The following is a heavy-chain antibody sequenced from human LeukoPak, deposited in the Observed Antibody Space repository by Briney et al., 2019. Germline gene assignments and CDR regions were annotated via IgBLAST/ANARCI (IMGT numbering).Heavy chain of an antibody. Sequence: SETLSLTCTVSGGSISSYYWSWIRQPAGKGLEWIGRIYTSGSTNYNPFLKSRVTMSVDTSKNQFSLKLSSVTAADTAVYYCARVNIAAAGKTFDPWGQGTLVTVSS. J-gene: IGHJ5*02. CDR2: IYTSGST. V-gene: IGHV4-4*07. CDR1: GGSISSYY. D-gene: IGHD6-13*01. CDR3: ARVNIAAAGKTFDP.